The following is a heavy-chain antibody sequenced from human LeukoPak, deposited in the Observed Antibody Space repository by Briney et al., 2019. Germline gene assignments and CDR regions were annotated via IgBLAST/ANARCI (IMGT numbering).Heavy chain of an antibody. CDR2: IITIFGTA. J-gene: IGHJ3*02. CDR1: GGTFSSYA. D-gene: IGHD3-10*01. V-gene: IGHV1-69*05. Sequence: ASVKVSCKASGGTFSSYAISWARQAPGQGLEWMGGIITIFGTANYAQKFQGRVTITTDESTSTAYMELSSLRSEDTAVYYCAREVPMVRGVIHSDAFDIWGQGTMVTVSS. CDR3: AREVPMVRGVIHSDAFDI.